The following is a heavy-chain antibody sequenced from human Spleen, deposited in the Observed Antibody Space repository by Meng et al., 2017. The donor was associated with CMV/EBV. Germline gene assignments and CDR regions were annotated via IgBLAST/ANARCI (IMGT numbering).Heavy chain of an antibody. CDR2: ISAYNGNT. CDR1: GYTFTSYG. D-gene: IGHD6-6*01. Sequence: ASVQVSCKASGYTFTSYGISWVRQAPGQGLEWMGWISAYNGNTNYAQKLQGRVTMTTDTSTSTAYMELRSLRSDDTAVYYCAGSHHYSSSEYFDLWGRGTLVTVSS. CDR3: AGSHHYSSSEYFDL. J-gene: IGHJ2*01. V-gene: IGHV1-18*01.